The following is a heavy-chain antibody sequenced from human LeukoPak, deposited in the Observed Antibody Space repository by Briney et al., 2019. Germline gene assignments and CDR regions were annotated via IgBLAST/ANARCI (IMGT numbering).Heavy chain of an antibody. Sequence: PSETLSLTCAVYGGSFSGYYWSWIRQPPGKGLEWIGEINHSGSTNYNPSLKSRVTISVDTSKNQFSLKLSSVTAADTAVYYCARGFTLITIFGVAKNWFDPWGQGTLVTVSS. V-gene: IGHV4-34*01. D-gene: IGHD3-3*01. CDR2: INHSGST. CDR3: ARGFTLITIFGVAKNWFDP. J-gene: IGHJ5*02. CDR1: GGSFSGYY.